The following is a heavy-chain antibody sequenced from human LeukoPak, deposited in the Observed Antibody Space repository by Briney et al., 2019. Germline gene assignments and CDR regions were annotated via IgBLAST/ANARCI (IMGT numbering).Heavy chain of an antibody. J-gene: IGHJ2*01. V-gene: IGHV1-24*01. Sequence: ASVKVSCKVSGYTLTELSMHWVRQAPGKGLEWMGGFDPEDGETIYAQKLQGRVTMTTVTSTSTAYMELRSLRSDDTAVYYCARGGVGWYFDLWGRGTLVTVSS. CDR1: GYTLTELS. D-gene: IGHD3-3*01. CDR3: ARGGVGWYFDL. CDR2: FDPEDGET.